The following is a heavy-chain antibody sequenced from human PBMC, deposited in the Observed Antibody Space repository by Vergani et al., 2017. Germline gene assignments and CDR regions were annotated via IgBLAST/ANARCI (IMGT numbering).Heavy chain of an antibody. D-gene: IGHD2-15*01. Sequence: QVQLQQWGAGLLKPSETLSLTCAVYGGSFSGYYWSWTRQPPGKGLEWIGEINHSGSTNYNPSLKSRVTISVDTSKNQFSLKLGSVTAADTAVYYCARVKGYCSGGSCFNADACDIWGQGTMVTVSS. V-gene: IGHV4-34*01. CDR2: INHSGST. J-gene: IGHJ3*02. CDR1: GGSFSGYY. CDR3: ARVKGYCSGGSCFNADACDI.